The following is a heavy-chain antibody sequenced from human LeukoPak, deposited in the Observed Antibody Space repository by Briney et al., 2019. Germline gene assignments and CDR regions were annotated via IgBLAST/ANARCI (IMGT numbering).Heavy chain of an antibody. CDR1: GFTFSSYG. V-gene: IGHV3-33*01. CDR3: ARGGRLYYDSSGYGDAFDI. D-gene: IGHD3-22*01. Sequence: GRSLRLSCAASGFTFSSYGMHWVRQAPGKGLEWVAVIWYDGSNKYYADSVKGRFTISRDNSKNTLYLQMNSLRAEDTAVYYCARGGRLYYDSSGYGDAFDIWGQGTMVTVSS. CDR2: IWYDGSNK. J-gene: IGHJ3*02.